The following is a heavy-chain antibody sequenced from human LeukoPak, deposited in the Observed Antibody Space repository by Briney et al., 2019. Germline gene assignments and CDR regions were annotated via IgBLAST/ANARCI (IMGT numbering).Heavy chain of an antibody. CDR2: IYTTGNT. CDR1: GGSISSGTYY. D-gene: IGHD3-22*01. CDR3: ARVTTGGYYNC. Sequence: SETLSLTCTVSGGSISSGTYYWTWIRQPAGTGLEWIGRIYTTGNTNYNPSLKSRVTMSTDTSKNQFSLKLSSVPAADTAVYYCARVTTGGYYNCWGQGTLVTVSS. V-gene: IGHV4-61*02. J-gene: IGHJ4*02.